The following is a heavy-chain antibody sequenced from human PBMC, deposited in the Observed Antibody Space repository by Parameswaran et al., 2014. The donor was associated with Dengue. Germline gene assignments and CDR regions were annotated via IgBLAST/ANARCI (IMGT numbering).Heavy chain of an antibody. CDR2: INTNTGNP. Sequence: WVRQAPGQGLEWMGWINTNTGNPTYAQGFTGRFVFSLDTSVSTAYLQISSLKAEDTAVYYCARWYEPYGMDVWGQGTTVTVSS. D-gene: IGHD1-14*01. CDR3: ARWYEPYGMDV. V-gene: IGHV7-4-1*02. J-gene: IGHJ6*02.